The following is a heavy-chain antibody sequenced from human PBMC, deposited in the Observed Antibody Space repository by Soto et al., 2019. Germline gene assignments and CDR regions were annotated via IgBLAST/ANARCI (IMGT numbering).Heavy chain of an antibody. Sequence: EVQLVESGGGLVQPGGSLRLSCAASGFTFSSYEMNWVRQAPGKGLEWVSYISSSGSTIYYADSVKGRFTISRDNAKNSLYLQMNSLRAEDTAVYYCARDPYGDLWNWFDPWGQGTLFTVSS. CDR3: ARDPYGDLWNWFDP. J-gene: IGHJ5*02. CDR1: GFTFSSYE. CDR2: ISSSGSTI. D-gene: IGHD4-17*01. V-gene: IGHV3-48*03.